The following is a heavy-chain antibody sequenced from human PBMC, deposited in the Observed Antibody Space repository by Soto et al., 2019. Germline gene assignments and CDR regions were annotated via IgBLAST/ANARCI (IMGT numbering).Heavy chain of an antibody. Sequence: GGSLRLSCAASGFTFSNAWMSWVRQAPGKGLEWVGRIKSKTDGGTTDYAAPVKGRFTISRDDSKNTLYLQMNSLKTEDTAVYYCTTETPPWWELPHFDYWGQGTLVTVSS. D-gene: IGHD1-26*01. V-gene: IGHV3-15*01. CDR1: GFTFSNAW. CDR3: TTETPPWWELPHFDY. CDR2: IKSKTDGGTT. J-gene: IGHJ4*02.